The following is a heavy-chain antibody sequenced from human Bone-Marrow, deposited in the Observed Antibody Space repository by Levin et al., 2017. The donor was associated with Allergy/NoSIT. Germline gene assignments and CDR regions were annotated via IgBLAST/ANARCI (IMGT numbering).Heavy chain of an antibody. V-gene: IGHV3-21*01. CDR1: GFTFNSYI. D-gene: IGHD3-3*01. CDR2: ISGSSGYV. J-gene: IGHJ6*02. Sequence: GESLKISCEASGFTFNSYIMNWVRQAPGKGLEWVSSISGSSGYVSYADSLKGRFTISRDNAKNSLYLQMNSLRVEDTAVYYCARDRESFDFRNYDSDMDVWGQGTTVTVSS. CDR3: ARDRESFDFRNYDSDMDV.